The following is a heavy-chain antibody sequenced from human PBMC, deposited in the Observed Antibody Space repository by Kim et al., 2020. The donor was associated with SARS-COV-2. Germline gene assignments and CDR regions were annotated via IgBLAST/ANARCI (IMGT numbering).Heavy chain of an antibody. CDR1: GFTFSSYV. V-gene: IGHV3-23*01. J-gene: IGHJ4*02. CDR2: ISGSGDST. CDR3: AKAQLRSNFDY. Sequence: GGSLRLSCAASGFTFSSYVMTWVRQAPGKGLEWVSLISGSGDSTYYADSVKGRFAISRDNSKNTLYLQTNSLRAEDTAVYYCAKAQLRSNFDYWGQGTLVSVSS. D-gene: IGHD1-7*01.